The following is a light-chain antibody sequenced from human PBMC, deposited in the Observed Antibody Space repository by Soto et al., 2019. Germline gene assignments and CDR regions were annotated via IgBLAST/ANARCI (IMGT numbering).Light chain of an antibody. J-gene: IGLJ2*01. CDR3: QTWVTGIHI. CDR2: LNSDGSH. Sequence: QPVLTQSPSASASLGASVKLTCTLSSGHSNYAIAWHQQQPEKGPRFLMKLNSDGSHSKGDGIPDRFSGSSSGAERYLTISTLQSEDEADYYCQTWVTGIHIFGEGTKLTVL. V-gene: IGLV4-69*01. CDR1: SGHSNYA.